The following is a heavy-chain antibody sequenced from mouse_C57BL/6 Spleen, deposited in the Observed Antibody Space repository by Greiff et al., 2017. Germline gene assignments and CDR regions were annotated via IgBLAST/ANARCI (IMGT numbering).Heavy chain of an antibody. V-gene: IGHV1-9*01. J-gene: IGHJ3*01. CDR2: ILPGSGST. Sequence: QVQLQQSGPELVKPGASVKISCKASGYAFSSSWMNWVKQRPGHGLEWIGEILPGSGSTNYNEKFKGKATFTADTSSNTAYMQLSSLTTEDSAIYYCARSDDGYFPWFAYWGQGTLVTVSA. CDR1: GYAFSSSW. CDR3: ARSDDGYFPWFAY. D-gene: IGHD2-3*01.